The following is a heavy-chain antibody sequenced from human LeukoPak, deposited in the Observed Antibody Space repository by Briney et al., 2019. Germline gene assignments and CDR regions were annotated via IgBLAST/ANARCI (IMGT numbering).Heavy chain of an antibody. CDR1: GYTFTGYG. CDR2: ISAYNGNT. D-gene: IGHD6-13*01. Sequence: GASVKVSCKASGYTFTGYGISWVRQAPGQGLEWMGWISAYNGNTNYAQKLQGRVTMTTDTSTSTAYMELRSLRSDDTAVYYCARKAGGAATGYFDFWGRGTLVTVSS. V-gene: IGHV1-18*01. J-gene: IGHJ4*02. CDR3: ARKAGGAATGYFDF.